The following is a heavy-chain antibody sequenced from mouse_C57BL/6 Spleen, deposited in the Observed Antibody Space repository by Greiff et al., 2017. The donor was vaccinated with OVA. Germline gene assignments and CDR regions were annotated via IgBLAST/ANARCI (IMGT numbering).Heavy chain of an antibody. CDR1: GYTFTDYY. J-gene: IGHJ2*01. D-gene: IGHD2-3*01. Sequence: VQLQQSGPELVKPGASVKISCKASGYTFTDYYINWVKQRPGQGLEWIGWIFPGCGSTYYNEKFKGKATLTVDKSSSTAYMLLSSLTSEDSAVYFCARSIYDGYFSCFDYWGQGTTLTVSS. CDR2: IFPGCGST. CDR3: ARSIYDGYFSCFDY. V-gene: IGHV1-75*01.